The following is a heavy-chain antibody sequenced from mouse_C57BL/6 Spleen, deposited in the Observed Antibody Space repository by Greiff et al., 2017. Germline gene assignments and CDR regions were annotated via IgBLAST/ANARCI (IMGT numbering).Heavy chain of an antibody. CDR2: IYPGDGDT. CDR1: GYAFSSSW. CDR3: AREGAYSNYYAMDY. Sequence: QVQLQQSGPELVKPGASVKISCKASGYAFSSSWMNWVKQRPGKGLEWIGRIYPGDGDTNYNGKFKGKATLTADKSSNTAYMQLSSLTSEDSAVYFCAREGAYSNYYAMDYWGQGTSVTVSS. D-gene: IGHD2-5*01. V-gene: IGHV1-82*01. J-gene: IGHJ4*01.